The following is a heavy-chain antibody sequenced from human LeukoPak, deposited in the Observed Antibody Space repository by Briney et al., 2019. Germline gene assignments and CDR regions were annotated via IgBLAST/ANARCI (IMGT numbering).Heavy chain of an antibody. CDR2: INTGNGNT. V-gene: IGHV1-3*03. Sequence: PEASVKVSCKASGYTFTNYAMHWVRQAPGQRLEWMGWINTGNGNTKYSQEFQGRVTITRDTSANTAYMELSSLRSEDMAVYCCARAVKYRSGPLTDLLPYYFDYWGQGTLVTVSS. J-gene: IGHJ4*02. CDR3: ARAVKYRSGPLTDLLPYYFDY. D-gene: IGHD6-19*01. CDR1: GYTFTNYA.